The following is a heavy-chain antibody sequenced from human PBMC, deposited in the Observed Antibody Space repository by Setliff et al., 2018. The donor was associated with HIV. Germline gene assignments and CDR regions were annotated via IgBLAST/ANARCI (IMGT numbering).Heavy chain of an antibody. CDR3: ARHASTWYYESSGPHFDY. D-gene: IGHD3-22*01. Sequence: ASVKVSCKASGYTLRRHGISWVRQAPGQGLEWMGWISANNGNTNYAQKLQGRVTMTTDTSTSTAYMELRSLRSDDTAVYYCARHASTWYYESSGPHFDYWGQGTLVTVSS. CDR2: ISANNGNT. J-gene: IGHJ4*02. CDR1: GYTLRRHG. V-gene: IGHV1-18*01.